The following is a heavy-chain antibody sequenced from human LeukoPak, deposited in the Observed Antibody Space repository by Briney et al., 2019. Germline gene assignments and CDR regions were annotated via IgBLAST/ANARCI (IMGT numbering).Heavy chain of an antibody. CDR1: GFTFSSYG. CDR2: ISYDGSNK. CDR3: ARSYSSYGYYYYGMDV. Sequence: GGSLRLSCAASGFTFSSYGMHWVRQAPGKGLEWVAVISYDGSNKYYADSVKGRFTISRDNSKNTLYLQMNSLRAEDTAVYYCARSYSSYGYYYYGMDVWGQGTTVTVSS. D-gene: IGHD6-6*01. J-gene: IGHJ6*02. V-gene: IGHV3-30*03.